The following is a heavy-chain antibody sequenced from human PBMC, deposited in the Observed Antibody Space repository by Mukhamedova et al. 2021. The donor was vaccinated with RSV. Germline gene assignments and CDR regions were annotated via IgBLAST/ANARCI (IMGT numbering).Heavy chain of an antibody. Sequence: TFTGYYLHWVRQAPGRGLEWMGWINPNTGDTHSAQNFQGRVIMTRDTSLSTGHMELSSLPPDDMSVYYCAREETCSSYSCYWFDPW. J-gene: IGHJ5*02. D-gene: IGHD2-2*01. CDR1: TFTGYY. CDR3: AREETCSSYSCYWFDP. CDR2: INPNTGDT. V-gene: IGHV1-2*02.